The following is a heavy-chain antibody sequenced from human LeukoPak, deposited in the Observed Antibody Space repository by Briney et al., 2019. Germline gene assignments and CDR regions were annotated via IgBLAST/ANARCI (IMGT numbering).Heavy chain of an antibody. CDR2: INHSGST. CDR1: GGSFGGYY. Sequence: SETLSLTCAVYGGSFGGYYWSWIRQPPGKGLEWIGEINHSGSTSYNPSLKSRVTISVDTSKNQFSLKLSSVTAADTAVYYCARGLYGEFDYWGQGTLVTVSS. J-gene: IGHJ4*02. CDR3: ARGLYGEFDY. D-gene: IGHD4/OR15-4a*01. V-gene: IGHV4-34*01.